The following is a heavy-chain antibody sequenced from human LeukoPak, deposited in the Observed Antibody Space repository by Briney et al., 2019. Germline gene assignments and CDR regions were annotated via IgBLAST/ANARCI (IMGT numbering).Heavy chain of an antibody. CDR2: IIPIFGTA. D-gene: IGHD3-22*01. Sequence: SVKVSCKASGGTFSSYAISWVRQAPGQGLEWMGGIIPIFGTANYAQKFQGRVTITADESTSTAYMELSSLRSEDTAVYYCASDYYDSSGYYSPWGQGTLVTVSS. CDR3: ASDYYDSSGYYSP. V-gene: IGHV1-69*13. J-gene: IGHJ4*02. CDR1: GGTFSSYA.